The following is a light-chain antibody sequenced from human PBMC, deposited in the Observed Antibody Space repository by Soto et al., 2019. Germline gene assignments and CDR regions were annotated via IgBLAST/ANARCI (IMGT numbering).Light chain of an antibody. CDR3: CSYAGTYTFSYV. Sequence: QSALTQPRSVSGSPGQSVTISCTGTSSDVGGYNYVSWYQQHPGKAPKLMIYDVGKRPSGVPDRFSGSKSGNTASLTISGLRAEDEADYYCCSYAGTYTFSYVFGTGTKLTVL. V-gene: IGLV2-11*01. CDR2: DVG. CDR1: SSDVGGYNY. J-gene: IGLJ1*01.